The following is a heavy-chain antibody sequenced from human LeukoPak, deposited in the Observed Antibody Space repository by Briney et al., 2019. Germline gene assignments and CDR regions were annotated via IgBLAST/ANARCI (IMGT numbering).Heavy chain of an antibody. CDR1: GFTFSSYS. CDR3: ARADGDYDGNFGY. V-gene: IGHV3-21*01. J-gene: IGHJ4*02. Sequence: KTGGSLRLSCADSGFTFSSYSMNWVRQAPGKGLEWVSSISSSSSYIYYADSVKGRFTISRDNAKNSLYLQMNSLRAEDTAVYYCARADGDYDGNFGYWGQGTLVTVSS. D-gene: IGHD3-22*01. CDR2: ISSSSSYI.